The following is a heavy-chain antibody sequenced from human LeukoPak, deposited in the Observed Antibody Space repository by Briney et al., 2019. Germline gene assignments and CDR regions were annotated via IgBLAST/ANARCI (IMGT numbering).Heavy chain of an antibody. CDR1: GFTFSSYG. CDR3: AIRGSFGYFDY. Sequence: GGSLRLSCAASGFTFSSYGMSWVRQAPGKGLEWVSAISGSGGSTYYADSVKGRFTISRDNSKNTLYLQMNSLRAEDTAVYYCAIRGSFGYFDYWGQGTLVTVSS. V-gene: IGHV3-23*01. CDR2: ISGSGGST. D-gene: IGHD3-10*01. J-gene: IGHJ4*02.